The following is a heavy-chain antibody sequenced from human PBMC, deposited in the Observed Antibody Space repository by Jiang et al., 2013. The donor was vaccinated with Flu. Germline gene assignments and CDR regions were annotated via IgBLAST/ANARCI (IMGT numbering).Heavy chain of an antibody. CDR3: ARIRAYVWGSYRYDSFDI. D-gene: IGHD3-16*02. V-gene: IGHV2-26*01. CDR1: GFSLSNARMG. Sequence: KPTQTLTLTCTVSGFSLSNARMGVSWIRQPPGKALEWLAHIFSNDEKSYSTSLKSRLTISKDTSKSQVVLTMTNMDPVDTATYYCARIRAYVWGSYRYDSFDIWGQGTMVTV. CDR2: IFSNDEK. J-gene: IGHJ3*02.